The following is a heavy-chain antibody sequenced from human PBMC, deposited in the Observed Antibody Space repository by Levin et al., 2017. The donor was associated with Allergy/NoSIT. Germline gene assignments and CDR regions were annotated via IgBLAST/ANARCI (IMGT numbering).Heavy chain of an antibody. CDR1: GYTFTSYY. V-gene: IGHV1-46*01. CDR3: ARDQPTQDIVVVVAAPGWFDP. D-gene: IGHD2-15*01. J-gene: IGHJ5*02. CDR2: INPSGGST. Sequence: ASVKVSCKASGYTFTSYYMHWVRQAPGQGLEWMGIINPSGGSTSYAQKFQGRVTMTRDTSTSTVYMELSSLRSEDTAVYYCARDQPTQDIVVVVAAPGWFDPWGQGTLVTVSS.